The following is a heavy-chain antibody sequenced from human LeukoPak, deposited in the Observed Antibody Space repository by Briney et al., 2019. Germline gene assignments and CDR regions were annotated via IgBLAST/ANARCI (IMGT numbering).Heavy chain of an antibody. CDR2: NHHSGST. CDR3: SRDQSGPVLFDY. V-gene: IGHV4-38-2*02. J-gene: IGHJ4*02. D-gene: IGHD2-21*01. CDR1: GYSISSGYN. Sequence: ADTLSLTCTVSGYSISSGYNRDWTRQSPGKGVEMIGNNHHSGSTYYKQSLRRRVTINVDTSKNKFSMDLSSVTAADTAVFYCSRDQSGPVLFDYWGQGTLVTVSS.